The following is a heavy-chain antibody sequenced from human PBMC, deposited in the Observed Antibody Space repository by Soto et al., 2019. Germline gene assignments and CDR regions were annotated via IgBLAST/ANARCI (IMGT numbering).Heavy chain of an antibody. CDR1: GGSFSGYY. Sequence: QVQLQQWGAGLLKPSETLSLTCAVYGGSFSGYYWRWIRQPPGKGLEWIGEINHSGSTNYNPSLKSRVTISVDTSKNQFSRKLSSVTAADTAVYYCARRDCGGDCYPYYFDYWGQGTLVTVSS. CDR2: INHSGST. D-gene: IGHD2-21*01. J-gene: IGHJ4*02. CDR3: ARRDCGGDCYPYYFDY. V-gene: IGHV4-34*01.